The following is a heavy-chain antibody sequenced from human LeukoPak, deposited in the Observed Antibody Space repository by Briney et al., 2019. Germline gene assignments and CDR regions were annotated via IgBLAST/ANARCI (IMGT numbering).Heavy chain of an antibody. D-gene: IGHD1-26*01. CDR2: ISYDGSNK. J-gene: IGHJ4*02. CDR3: AKDRWELLGVDY. V-gene: IGHV3-30*18. CDR1: GFIFGSYG. Sequence: PGGSLRLSCAASGFIFGSYGMHWVRQAPGKGLEWVAVISYDGSNKYYADSVKGRFTISRDNSKNTLYLQMNSLRAEDTAVYYCAKDRWELLGVDYWGQGTLVTVSS.